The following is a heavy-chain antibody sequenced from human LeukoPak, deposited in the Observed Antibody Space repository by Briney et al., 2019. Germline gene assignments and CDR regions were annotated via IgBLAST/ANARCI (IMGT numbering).Heavy chain of an antibody. Sequence: GGSLRLSCAASGFTFSSYWMHWVRRAPGKGLVWVSRIKSDGISITYADSVKGRFTISRDNAKNTLYLQMNSLRAEDTAVYYCARDRHYNMDVWGQGTTVTVSS. J-gene: IGHJ6*02. CDR3: ARDRHYNMDV. CDR1: GFTFSSYW. CDR2: IKSDGISI. V-gene: IGHV3-74*01.